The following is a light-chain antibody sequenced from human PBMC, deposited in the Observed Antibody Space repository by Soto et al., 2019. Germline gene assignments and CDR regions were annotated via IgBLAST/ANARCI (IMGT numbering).Light chain of an antibody. J-gene: IGKJ1*01. CDR3: QQYGSSRWT. Sequence: EIVLTQSPGTLSLSPGERATLSCRASQSVSSSYLAWYQQNRGQAPRLLIYGASSRATGIPDRFSGSGSGTDFTLTISRLEPEAFAVYYGQQYGSSRWTFGQGTKVEIK. V-gene: IGKV3-20*01. CDR1: QSVSSSY. CDR2: GAS.